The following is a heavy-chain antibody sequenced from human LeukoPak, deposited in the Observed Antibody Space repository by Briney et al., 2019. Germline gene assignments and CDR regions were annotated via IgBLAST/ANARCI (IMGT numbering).Heavy chain of an antibody. J-gene: IGHJ5*01. CDR3: STRIVGTGWGGANWLYS. V-gene: IGHV4-59*08. Sequence: SETLSLTCTVSSASLTIHLWNCNRQPPGKGLEWIGYTYDNGNTNTNPSLKSRVSMSVDTSKNQFSLKLTSMIASDKAIEYCSTRIVGTGWGGANWLYSWGKGTVVTVSS. D-gene: IGHD1-26*01. CDR1: SASLTIHL. CDR2: TYDNGNT.